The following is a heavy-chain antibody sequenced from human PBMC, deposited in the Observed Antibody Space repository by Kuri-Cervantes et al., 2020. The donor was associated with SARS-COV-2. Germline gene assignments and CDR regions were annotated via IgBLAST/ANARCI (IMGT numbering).Heavy chain of an antibody. J-gene: IGHJ4*02. CDR1: GFSLSTSGMC. Sequence: SGPTLVKPTQTLTLTCTFTGFSLSTSGMCVSWIRQPPGKALEWLALIDWDDDKYYSTSLKTRLTISKDTSKNQVVFTMTNMDPVDTATYYCAQTRGYSYGYRHFGYWGQGTLVTVSS. D-gene: IGHD5-18*01. CDR3: AQTRGYSYGYRHFGY. V-gene: IGHV2-70*12. CDR2: IDWDDDK.